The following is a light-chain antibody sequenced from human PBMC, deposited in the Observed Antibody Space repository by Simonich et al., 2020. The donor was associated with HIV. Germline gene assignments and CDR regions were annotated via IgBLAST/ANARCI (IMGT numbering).Light chain of an antibody. V-gene: IGLV3-10*01. CDR1: ALPKKY. J-gene: IGLJ2*01. CDR3: QSADSSGTHRV. Sequence: SYELTQPPSVSVSPGQTARITCSGDALPKKYAYWYQQKSGRAPVLVIYEDSKRPSGIPERFSGSSPGTTVTLTISGVQAEDEADYYCQSADSSGTHRVFGGGTKLTVL. CDR2: EDS.